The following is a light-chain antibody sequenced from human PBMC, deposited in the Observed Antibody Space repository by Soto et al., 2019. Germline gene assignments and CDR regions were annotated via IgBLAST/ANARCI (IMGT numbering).Light chain of an antibody. CDR3: CSYAGSSTFYV. V-gene: IGLV2-23*01. Sequence: QSVLTQPASVSGSPGQSITISCTGTSSDVGSYNLVSWYQQHPGKAPKLVIYEGIKRPSGVSNRFSGSKSGNTASLTISGLQAEDEADYYCCSYAGSSTFYVLGTGTKVTVL. J-gene: IGLJ1*01. CDR1: SSDVGSYNL. CDR2: EGI.